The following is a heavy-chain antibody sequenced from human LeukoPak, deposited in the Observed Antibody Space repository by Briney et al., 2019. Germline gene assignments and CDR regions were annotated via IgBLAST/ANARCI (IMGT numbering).Heavy chain of an antibody. V-gene: IGHV3-30-3*01. CDR1: GFTFSSYA. Sequence: GGSLRLSCAASGFTFSSYAMHWVRQAPGKGLEWVAVISYDGSNKYYADSVKGRFTISRDNSKNTLYLQMNSLRAEDTAVYYCAREVSTRFAFDIWGQGTMVTVSS. CDR3: AREVSTRFAFDI. J-gene: IGHJ3*02. CDR2: ISYDGSNK. D-gene: IGHD1-14*01.